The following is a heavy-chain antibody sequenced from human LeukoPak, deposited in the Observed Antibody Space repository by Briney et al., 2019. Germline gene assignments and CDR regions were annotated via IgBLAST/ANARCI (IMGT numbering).Heavy chain of an antibody. D-gene: IGHD1-1*01. V-gene: IGHV3-74*01. J-gene: IGHJ3*02. Sequence: GGSRRLSCAASGFTFSSYWMHWVRQAPGKGLVWVSRINSDGSSTSYADSVKGRFTISRDNAKNTLYLQMNSLRAEDTAVYYCAREGERVDAFDIWGQGTMVTVSS. CDR3: AREGERVDAFDI. CDR2: INSDGSST. CDR1: GFTFSSYW.